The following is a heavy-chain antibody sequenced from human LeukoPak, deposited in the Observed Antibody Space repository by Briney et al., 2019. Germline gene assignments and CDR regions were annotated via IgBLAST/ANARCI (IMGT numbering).Heavy chain of an antibody. CDR3: ARDRKIAVAGYYYGMDV. V-gene: IGHV3-23*01. Sequence: GGSLRLSCAASGFMFTDHALRWVRQAPGKGLEWVSSISGCGTTTYYAESVRGRFTISRDNSKNTLYLQMNSLRAEDTAVYYCARDRKIAVAGYYYGMDVWGQGTTVTVSS. J-gene: IGHJ6*02. CDR1: GFMFTDHA. D-gene: IGHD6-19*01. CDR2: ISGCGTTT.